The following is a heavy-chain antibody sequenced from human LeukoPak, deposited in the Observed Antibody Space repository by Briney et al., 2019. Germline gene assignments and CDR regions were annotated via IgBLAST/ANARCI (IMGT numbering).Heavy chain of an antibody. CDR1: GFTFSSYA. CDR3: AREHGDYGNY. D-gene: IGHD4-17*01. Sequence: PGRSLRLSCAAPGFTFSSYAMHWVRQAPGKGLEWVAVISYDGSNKYYADSVKGRFTISRDNSKNTLYLQMNSLRAEDTAVYYCAREHGDYGNYWGQGTLVTVSS. V-gene: IGHV3-30*04. J-gene: IGHJ4*02. CDR2: ISYDGSNK.